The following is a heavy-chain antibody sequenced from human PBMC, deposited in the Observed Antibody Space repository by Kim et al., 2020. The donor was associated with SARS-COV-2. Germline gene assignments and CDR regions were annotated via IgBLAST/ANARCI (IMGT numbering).Heavy chain of an antibody. D-gene: IGHD3-3*01. CDR2: ISADNGNT. J-gene: IGHJ4*02. Sequence: ASVKVSCKASGYTFTSYGISWARQAPGQGLEWRGWISADNGNTNYAQKLQGRVTMTTDTSTSTAYMELRSLRSDDTAVYYCAGEGGITIFGVVIQPGGYFDYCGQGTLVTVS. CDR1: GYTFTSYG. V-gene: IGHV1-18*01. CDR3: AGEGGITIFGVVIQPGGYFDY.